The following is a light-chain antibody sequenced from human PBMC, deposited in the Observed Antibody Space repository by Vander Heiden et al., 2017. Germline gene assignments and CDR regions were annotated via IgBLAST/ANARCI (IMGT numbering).Light chain of an antibody. CDR2: QDT. CDR1: ELGDKY. J-gene: IGLJ1*01. Sequence: SYELTQPPSVSVSPGQTASITCSGDELGDKYTCWYQQKSGQSPVLPIYQDTKRPSGIPERFSGSNSGTTATLTISGTQSMDEADYYCQAWDTSTGVFGTGTKVTVL. V-gene: IGLV3-1*01. CDR3: QAWDTSTGV.